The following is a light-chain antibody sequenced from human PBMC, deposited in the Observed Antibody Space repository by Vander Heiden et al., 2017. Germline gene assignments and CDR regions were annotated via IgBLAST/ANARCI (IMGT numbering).Light chain of an antibody. CDR2: QDY. CDR1: KLGDKY. Sequence: SYELTQPPSVSVSPGQTASITCSGDKLGDKYACWYQQKPGQSPVLVIYQDYKRPSGSPERCAGSNSGNTATLTISGTQAMDEADYYCQAWDSSTVVFGGGTKLTVL. J-gene: IGLJ2*01. V-gene: IGLV3-1*01. CDR3: QAWDSSTVV.